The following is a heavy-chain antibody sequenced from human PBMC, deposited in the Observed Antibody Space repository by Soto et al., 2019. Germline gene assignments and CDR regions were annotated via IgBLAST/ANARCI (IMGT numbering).Heavy chain of an antibody. CDR1: GGSISSYY. J-gene: IGHJ6*02. CDR3: ARSRRYSSTPEIYYYYYGMDV. CDR2: IYYSGST. V-gene: IGHV4-59*08. D-gene: IGHD5-18*01. Sequence: PSETLSLTCTVSGGSISSYYWSWIRQPPGKGLEWIGYIYYSGSTNYNPSLKSRVTISVDTSKNQFSLKLSSVTAADTAVYYCARSRRYSSTPEIYYYYYGMDVRGQGTTVTVSS.